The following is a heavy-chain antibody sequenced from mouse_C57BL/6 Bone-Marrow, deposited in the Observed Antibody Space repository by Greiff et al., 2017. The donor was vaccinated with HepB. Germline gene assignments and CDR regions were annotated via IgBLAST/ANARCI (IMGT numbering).Heavy chain of an antibody. J-gene: IGHJ2*01. Sequence: VKLMESGPELVKPGASVKISCKASGYTFTDYYINWVKQRPGQGLEWIGWIFPGSGSTYYNEKFKGKATLTVDKSSSTAYMLLSSLTSEDSAVYFCARQDYGSSPYYFDYWGQGTTLTVSS. CDR1: GYTFTDYY. CDR2: IFPGSGST. CDR3: ARQDYGSSPYYFDY. D-gene: IGHD1-1*01. V-gene: IGHV1-75*01.